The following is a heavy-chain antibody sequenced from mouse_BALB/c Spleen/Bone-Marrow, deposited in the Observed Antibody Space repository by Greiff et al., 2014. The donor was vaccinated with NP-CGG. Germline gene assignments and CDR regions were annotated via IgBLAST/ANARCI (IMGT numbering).Heavy chain of an antibody. D-gene: IGHD2-1*01. CDR2: INSNGGST. CDR1: GFTFGSYG. Sequence: EVQGVESGGGLVQPGGSLKLSCAASGFTFGSYGMSWVRQTPDKRLELVASINSNGGSTYYPDSVKGRFTISRDNAKKTLSLQMSSLKSEDTAVYYCARGNYGNYVDYFDYWGQGTTLTVSS. J-gene: IGHJ2*01. CDR3: ARGNYGNYVDYFDY. V-gene: IGHV5-6-3*01.